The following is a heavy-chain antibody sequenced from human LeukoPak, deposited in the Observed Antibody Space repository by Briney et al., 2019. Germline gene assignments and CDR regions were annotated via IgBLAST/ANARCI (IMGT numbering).Heavy chain of an antibody. CDR2: ITQHGSAK. D-gene: IGHD2-8*01. J-gene: IGHJ4*02. CDR1: GWTFSSYW. CDR3: ARDFLPYYLLFDY. Sequence: GRSLRLSCAASGWTFSSYWMSWVHETPGKGLESVAHITQHGSAKYYVDSVKGRYTFSRDNAKYSLYLQMNSLRAEDTAVYYCARDFLPYYLLFDYWGQGTLVTVSS. V-gene: IGHV3-7*01.